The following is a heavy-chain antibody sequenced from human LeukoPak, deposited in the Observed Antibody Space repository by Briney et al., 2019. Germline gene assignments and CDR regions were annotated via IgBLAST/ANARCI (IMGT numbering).Heavy chain of an antibody. Sequence: GGSLRLSCAASGFTFSNYYMPWIPQAPGKGRQWVSFISDSGNTIYYADSVEGRFTISRDNAKNSLYLQMHSLRAEDPAMYYCARSTLPGRSGRTEFFQHWGQGTLVTVSS. CDR1: GFTFSNYY. J-gene: IGHJ1*01. V-gene: IGHV3-11*01. D-gene: IGHD6-19*01. CDR3: ARSTLPGRSGRTEFFQH. CDR2: ISDSGNTI.